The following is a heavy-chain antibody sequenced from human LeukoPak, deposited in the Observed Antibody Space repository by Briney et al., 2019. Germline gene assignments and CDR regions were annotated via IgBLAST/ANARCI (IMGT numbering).Heavy chain of an antibody. J-gene: IGHJ4*02. CDR2: INPRNGGS. Sequence: ASVKVSCKAFGYTFTSNYIHWVRQAPGQGLEWMAWINPRNGGSHSAQKFQGRVTLTRDTSISTAYMEMRKLTSDDTAFYYCARGRIAAAGAIDYWGQGARVTVSS. D-gene: IGHD6-13*01. V-gene: IGHV1-2*02. CDR1: GYTFTSNY. CDR3: ARGRIAAAGAIDY.